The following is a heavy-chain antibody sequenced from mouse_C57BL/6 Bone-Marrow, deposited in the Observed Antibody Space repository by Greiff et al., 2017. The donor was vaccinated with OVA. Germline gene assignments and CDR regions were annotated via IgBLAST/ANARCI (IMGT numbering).Heavy chain of an antibody. D-gene: IGHD2-4*01. CDR1: GFTFSSYG. Sequence: EVQRVESGGDLVKPGGSLKLSCAASGFTFSSYGMSWVRQTPDKRLEWVATISSGGSYTYYPDSVKGRFTISRDKAKNTLYLQVSSLKSEDTAMYYCARQDYDVSWFAYWGQGTLVTVSA. J-gene: IGHJ3*01. CDR2: ISSGGSYT. V-gene: IGHV5-6*01. CDR3: ARQDYDVSWFAY.